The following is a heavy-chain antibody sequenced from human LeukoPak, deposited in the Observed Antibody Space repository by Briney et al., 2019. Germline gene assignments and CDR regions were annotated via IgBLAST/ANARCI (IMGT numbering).Heavy chain of an antibody. CDR2: ISYDGSNK. CDR1: GFTFSSYA. J-gene: IGHJ3*02. Sequence: SGGSLRLSCAASGFTFSSYAMHWVRQAPGKGLEWVAVISYDGSNKYYADSVKGRFTISRDNSKNTLYLQMNSLRAEDTAVYYCARVIGRSDYGDYWDAFDIWGRGTKVTVSS. V-gene: IGHV3-30-3*01. D-gene: IGHD4-17*01. CDR3: ARVIGRSDYGDYWDAFDI.